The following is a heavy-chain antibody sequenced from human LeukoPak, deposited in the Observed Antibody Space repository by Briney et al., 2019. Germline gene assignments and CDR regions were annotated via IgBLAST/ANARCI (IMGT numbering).Heavy chain of an antibody. V-gene: IGHV1-2*02. CDR2: INPNSGGT. CDR3: ARDPAGAALFDY. CDR1: GHTFTGYY. Sequence: ASVKVSCKASGHTFTGYYMHWVRQAPGQGLEWMGWINPNSGGTNYAQKFQGRVTMTRDTSISTAYMELSRLRSDDTAVYYCARDPAGAALFDYWGQGTLVTVSS. D-gene: IGHD2-15*01. J-gene: IGHJ4*02.